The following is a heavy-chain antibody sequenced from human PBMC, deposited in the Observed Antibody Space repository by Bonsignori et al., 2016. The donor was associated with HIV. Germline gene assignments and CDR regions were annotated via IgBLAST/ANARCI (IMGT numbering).Heavy chain of an antibody. CDR3: ARDSVAVTAVDALDL. V-gene: IGHV3-72*01. Sequence: GGSLRLSCEASGFTYSDHYMDWVRQAPGKGLEWVGRAMHKGNSHITEYAASVKGRFTISRDDSKKSLYLQMNSLKSEDTAVYYCARDSVAVTAVDALDLWGQGTRVTVSS. CDR2: AMHKGNSHIT. CDR1: GFTYSDHY. D-gene: IGHD2-21*02. J-gene: IGHJ3*01.